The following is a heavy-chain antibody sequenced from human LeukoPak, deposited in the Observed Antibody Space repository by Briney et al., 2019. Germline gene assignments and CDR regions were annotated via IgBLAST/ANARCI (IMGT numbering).Heavy chain of an antibody. D-gene: IGHD6-19*01. J-gene: IGHJ4*02. Sequence: GVSLRLSCAASGFAFNNYAMSWVRQAPGRGLEGVSSIGGSGGSTYYADSVRGRFTMPRDNSKNTLYLQMNSLRAEDTAVYFCAKEGDSSGYYVILCFFDYWGQGTLVTVSS. CDR3: AKEGDSSGYYVILCFFDY. V-gene: IGHV3-23*01. CDR1: GFAFNNYA. CDR2: IGGSGGST.